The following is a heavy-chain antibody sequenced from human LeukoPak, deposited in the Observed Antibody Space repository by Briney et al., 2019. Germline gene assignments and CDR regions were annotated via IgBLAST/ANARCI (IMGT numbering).Heavy chain of an antibody. Sequence: GGSLRLSCAASGFTFSSYGMHWVRQAPGKGLEWVAVISYDGSNKYYADSVKGRFTISRDNSKNTLYLQMNSLRAEDTAVYYCARDGADNYYDSSGYFVWGQGTTVTVSS. V-gene: IGHV3-30*03. CDR3: ARDGADNYYDSSGYFV. J-gene: IGHJ6*02. D-gene: IGHD3-22*01. CDR1: GFTFSSYG. CDR2: ISYDGSNK.